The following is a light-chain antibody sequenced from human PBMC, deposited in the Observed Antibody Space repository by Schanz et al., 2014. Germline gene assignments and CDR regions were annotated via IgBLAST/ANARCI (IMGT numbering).Light chain of an antibody. CDR3: CSYAGSSTLGV. CDR2: EVS. CDR1: SSDVGGYNY. Sequence: QSALTQPPSASGSPGQSVTISCTGTSSDVGGYNYVSWYQQHPGKAPKLMIYEVSKRPSGVSNRFSGSKSGNTASLTISGLQAEDEADYYCCSYAGSSTLGVFGGGTKVTVL. J-gene: IGLJ3*02. V-gene: IGLV2-8*01.